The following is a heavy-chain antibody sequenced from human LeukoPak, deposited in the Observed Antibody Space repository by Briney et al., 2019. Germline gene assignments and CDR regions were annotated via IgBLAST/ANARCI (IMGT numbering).Heavy chain of an antibody. J-gene: IGHJ4*02. CDR3: ARENYDILTGYPYYFDY. CDR2: IYYSGST. CDR1: GYSISSGYY. Sequence: PSETLSLTCTVSGYSISSGYYWSWIRQPPGKGLEWIGYIYYSGSTNYNPSLKSRVTISVDTSKNQFSLKLSSVTAADTAVYYCARENYDILTGYPYYFDYWGQGTLVTVSS. D-gene: IGHD3-9*01. V-gene: IGHV4-61*01.